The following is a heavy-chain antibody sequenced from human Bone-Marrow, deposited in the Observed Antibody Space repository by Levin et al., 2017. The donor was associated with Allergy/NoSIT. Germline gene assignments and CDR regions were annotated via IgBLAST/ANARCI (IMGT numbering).Heavy chain of an antibody. CDR1: GFTFSSYG. J-gene: IGHJ6*04. Sequence: PGGSLRLSCAASGFTFSSYGMHWVRQAPGKGLEWVAVISYDGSNKYYADSVKGRFTISRDNSKNTLYLQMNSLRAEDTAVYYCAKDPGFVLRFLEWLSLPRLVGMDGWGKGTTVTVSS. CDR3: AKDPGFVLRFLEWLSLPRLVGMDG. CDR2: ISYDGSNK. V-gene: IGHV3-30*18. D-gene: IGHD3-3*01.